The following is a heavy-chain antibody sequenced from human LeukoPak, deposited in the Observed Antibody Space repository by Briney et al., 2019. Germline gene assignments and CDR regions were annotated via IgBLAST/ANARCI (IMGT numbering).Heavy chain of an antibody. CDR3: ARGNDAFDI. CDR2: TTGSGGST. CDR1: GFTFSNYA. J-gene: IGHJ3*02. V-gene: IGHV3-23*01. Sequence: GGSLRLSCAASGFTFSNYAMSWVRQAPGKGLEWVSATTGSGGSTYYADSVKGRFTISRDNSKNTLYLQMNSLRAEDTAVYYCARGNDAFDIWGQGTMVTVSS.